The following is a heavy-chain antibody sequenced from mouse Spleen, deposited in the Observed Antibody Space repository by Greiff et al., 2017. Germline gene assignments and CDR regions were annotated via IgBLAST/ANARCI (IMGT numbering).Heavy chain of an antibody. CDR3: AADGSSSWFAY. CDR1: GYTFTDYN. V-gene: IGHV1S29*02. Sequence: VQLQQSGPELVKPGASVKISCKASGYTFTDYNMHWVKQSHGKSLEWIGYIYPYNGGTGYNQKFKSKATLTVDNSSSTAYMELRSLTSEDSAVYYCAADGSSSWFAYWGQGTLVTVSA. CDR2: IYPYNGGT. D-gene: IGHD1-1*01. J-gene: IGHJ3*01.